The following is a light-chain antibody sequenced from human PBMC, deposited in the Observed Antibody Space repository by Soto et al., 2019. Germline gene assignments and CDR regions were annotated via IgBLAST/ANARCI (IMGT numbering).Light chain of an antibody. J-gene: IGLJ1*01. CDR1: SSDVGGYNY. CDR2: EVS. V-gene: IGLV2-14*01. Sequence: QSALTQPASVSGSPGQSITISCTGTSSDVGGYNYVSWYQQHPGKAPKLMIYEVSNRPSGVSNRFSGSKSGNTASLTISGLQPEHDPDYYCLSYTRSRTPDVFATGTKVTVL. CDR3: LSYTRSRTPDV.